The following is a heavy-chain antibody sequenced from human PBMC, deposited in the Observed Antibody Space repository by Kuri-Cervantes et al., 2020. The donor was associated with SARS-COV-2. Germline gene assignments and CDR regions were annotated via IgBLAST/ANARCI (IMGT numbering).Heavy chain of an antibody. CDR3: AKGLTPTPPTRYYDS. V-gene: IGHV3-23*05. J-gene: IGHJ5*01. CDR2: INFNGRDT. D-gene: IGHD2-15*01. CDR1: GFTFSSST. Sequence: GGSLRLSCAASGFTFSSSTMLWVRQAPGKGLEWVSVINFNGRDTFYADSVKGRFTISRDNSKDTVYLQLHSLRAEDTAIYFCAKGLTPTPPTRYYDSWGPGTLVTVSS.